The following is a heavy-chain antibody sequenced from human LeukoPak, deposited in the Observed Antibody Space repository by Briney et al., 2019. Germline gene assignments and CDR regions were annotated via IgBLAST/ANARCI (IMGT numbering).Heavy chain of an antibody. CDR2: ISSIGSTI. CDR3: ARDTRFGDSEGAFDI. Sequence: PGGSLRLSCAASGFTFSSYEMNWVRQAPGKGLEWVSYISSIGSTIYYADSVKGRFTISRDNAKNSLYLQMNSLRAEDTAVYYCARDTRFGDSEGAFDIWGQGTMVTVSS. V-gene: IGHV3-48*03. D-gene: IGHD3-10*01. CDR1: GFTFSSYE. J-gene: IGHJ3*02.